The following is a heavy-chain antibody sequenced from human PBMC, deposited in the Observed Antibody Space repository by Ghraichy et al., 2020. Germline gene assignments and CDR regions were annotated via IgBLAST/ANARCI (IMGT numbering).Heavy chain of an antibody. J-gene: IGHJ4*02. CDR1: GGSFSGYY. V-gene: IGHV4-34*01. Sequence: SETLSLTCAVYGGSFSGYYWSWIRQPPGKGLEWIGEINHSGSTNYNPSLKSRVTISVDTSKNQFSLKLSSVTAADTAVYYCARGYYDFWSGYRTPVEYYFDYWGQGTLVTVSS. CDR3: ARGYYDFWSGYRTPVEYYFDY. CDR2: INHSGST. D-gene: IGHD3-3*01.